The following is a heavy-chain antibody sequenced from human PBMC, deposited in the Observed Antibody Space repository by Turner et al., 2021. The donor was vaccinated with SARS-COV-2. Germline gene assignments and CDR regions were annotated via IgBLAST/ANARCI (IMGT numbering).Heavy chain of an antibody. V-gene: IGHV3-23*01. J-gene: IGHJ4*02. CDR3: AKVASIDY. CDR2: ISGSGGST. CDR1: GFTFSNDA. Sequence: EVQLLASGGGLVQPGGSLRLSCAASGFTFSNDAMSWVRQAPGKGLEWVSAISGSGGSTYNADSVKCRFTISRDNSKNTLYLQMNSLRDEDTAVYYCAKVASIDYWGQGTLVTVSS.